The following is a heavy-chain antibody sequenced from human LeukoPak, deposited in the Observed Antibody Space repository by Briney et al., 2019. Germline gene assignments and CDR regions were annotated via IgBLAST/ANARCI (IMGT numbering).Heavy chain of an antibody. CDR3: ARGDHGADFDY. CDR2: MNPNSGNT. J-gene: IGHJ4*02. V-gene: IGHV1-8*02. CDR1: GGTFSTYD. D-gene: IGHD1-26*01. Sequence: ASVKVSCKASGGTFSTYDINWVRQATGQGLEWMGWMNPNSGNTGYAQKFQGRVTMTRNTSISTAYMELSSLRSEDTAVYYCARGDHGADFDYWGQGTLVTVSS.